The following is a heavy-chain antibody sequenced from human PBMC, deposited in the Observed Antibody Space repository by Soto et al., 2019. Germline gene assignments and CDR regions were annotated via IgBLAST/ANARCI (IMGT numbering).Heavy chain of an antibody. CDR2: IKQNGSEK. CDR1: GFTFSRFW. V-gene: IGHV3-7*01. Sequence: GGSLRLSCAGSGFTFSRFWMSWVRQAPGKGLEWVANIKQNGSEKYYVDSVKGRFTISRDNAKNSLYLQMNSLRAEDTAVYYCARALCSETDELWGQGTLVTVSS. CDR3: ARALCSETDEL. J-gene: IGHJ4*02. D-gene: IGHD6-19*01.